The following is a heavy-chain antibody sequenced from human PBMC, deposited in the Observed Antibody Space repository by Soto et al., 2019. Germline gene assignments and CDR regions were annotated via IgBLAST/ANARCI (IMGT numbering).Heavy chain of an antibody. D-gene: IGHD2-21*02. CDR1: GGSMISYY. V-gene: IGHV4-59*01. CDR2: MYNTGST. J-gene: IGHJ6*02. Sequence: TLSLTCTVSGGSMISYYWSWIRQPPGRGLEWIGYMYNTGSTVYNPSFKGRVTISVDTSKNQFSLKLNSVTAADTAVYYCARDLWGYCGTDCYPLDVWGQGTTVTVSS. CDR3: ARDLWGYCGTDCYPLDV.